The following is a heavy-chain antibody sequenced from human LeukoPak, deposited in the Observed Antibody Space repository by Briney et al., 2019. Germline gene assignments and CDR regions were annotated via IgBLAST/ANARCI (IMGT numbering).Heavy chain of an antibody. V-gene: IGHV3-11*04. Sequence: PGGSLRLSCAASGFTFSYVYMTWIRQAPGKGLEWVSYISGSGTNIFYADSVKGRFTISRYNAKNSLYLQMNSLRAEDTAVYYCARKALVLGGTIIIPDAFDIWGQGTLVTVSS. CDR3: ARKALVLGGTIIIPDAFDI. J-gene: IGHJ3*02. CDR1: GFTFSYVY. D-gene: IGHD3-16*01. CDR2: ISGSGTNI.